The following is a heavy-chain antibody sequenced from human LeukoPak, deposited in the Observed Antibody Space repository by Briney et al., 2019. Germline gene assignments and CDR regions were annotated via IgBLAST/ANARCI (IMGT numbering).Heavy chain of an antibody. D-gene: IGHD5-12*01. CDR3: AHEGYDDAYFDY. J-gene: IGHJ4*02. Sequence: SGPTLVNPTQTLTLTCTFSGFSLSTSGVGVGWIRQPPGKALEWLALIYWNDDKRYSPSLKSRLTITKDTSKNQVVLTMTNMDPVDAATYYCAHEGYDDAYFDYWGQGTLVTVSS. CDR2: IYWNDDK. CDR1: GFSLSTSGVG. V-gene: IGHV2-5*01.